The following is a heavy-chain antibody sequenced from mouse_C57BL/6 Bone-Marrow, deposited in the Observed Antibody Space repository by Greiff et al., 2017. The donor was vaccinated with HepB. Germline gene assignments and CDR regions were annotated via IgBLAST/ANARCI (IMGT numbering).Heavy chain of an antibody. V-gene: IGHV1-59*01. J-gene: IGHJ2*01. D-gene: IGHD2-5*01. CDR1: GYTFTSYW. CDR2: IDPSDSYT. Sequence: VQLQQPGAELVRPGTSVKLSCKASGYTFTSYWMHWVKQRPGQGLEWIGVIDPSDSYTNYNQKFKGKATLTVDTSSSTAYMQLSSLTSEDSAVYDCARSSGYYSNFLYYFDYWGQGTTLTVAS. CDR3: ARSSGYYSNFLYYFDY.